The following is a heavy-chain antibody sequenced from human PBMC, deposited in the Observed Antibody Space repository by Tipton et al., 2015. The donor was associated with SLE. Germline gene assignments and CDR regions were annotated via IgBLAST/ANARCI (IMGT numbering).Heavy chain of an antibody. CDR2: IYSGGST. Sequence: SLRLSCAASGFTVSSNYMSWVRQAPGKGLEWVSVIYSGGSTYYADSVKGRFTISRDNSKNTLYLQMNSLRAEDTAVYYCARPVAAAAHHFDYWGQGTLVTVSS. V-gene: IGHV3-53*01. J-gene: IGHJ4*02. D-gene: IGHD6-13*01. CDR1: GFTVSSNY. CDR3: ARPVAAAAHHFDY.